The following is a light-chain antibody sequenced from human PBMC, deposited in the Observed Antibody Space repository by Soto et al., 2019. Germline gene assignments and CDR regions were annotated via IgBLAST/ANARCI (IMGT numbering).Light chain of an antibody. Sequence: QSVLAQPASVSGSPGQSIAISCTGSGSDVGGYNYVSWYQQHPGKAPKLMIKDVTDRPSGVPDRFSASKSGNTASLTISGLQAEDEADYYCSSYTSSNTEVFGTGTKVTVL. CDR3: SSYTSSNTEV. J-gene: IGLJ1*01. V-gene: IGLV2-14*03. CDR1: GSDVGGYNY. CDR2: DVT.